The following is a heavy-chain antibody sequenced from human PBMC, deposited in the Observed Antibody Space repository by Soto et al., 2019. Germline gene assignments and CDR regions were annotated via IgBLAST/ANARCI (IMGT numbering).Heavy chain of an antibody. D-gene: IGHD6-13*01. CDR1: GFTFSSYA. CDR2: ISANDGSA. J-gene: IGHJ5*02. Sequence: GGSLRLSCAASGFTFSSYAMNWVRQAPGKGLEWVSGISANDGSANYADSVKGRFTISRDNSKNTVFLQMNSLKIEDTAVYYCVRGAAGTWRFDPWGQGTLVNVSS. CDR3: VRGAAGTWRFDP. V-gene: IGHV3-23*01.